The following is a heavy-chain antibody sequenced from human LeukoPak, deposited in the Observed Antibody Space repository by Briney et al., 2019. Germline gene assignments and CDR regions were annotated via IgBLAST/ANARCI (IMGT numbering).Heavy chain of an antibody. J-gene: IGHJ4*02. CDR1: GYTFTSYD. CDR2: IIPIFGTA. D-gene: IGHD3-10*01. CDR3: ARVRGFGELFGYFDY. V-gene: IGHV1-69*13. Sequence: GASVKVSCKASGYTFTSYDISWVRQAPGQGLEWMGGIIPIFGTANYAQKFQGRVTITADESTSTAYMELSSLRSEDTAVYYCARVRGFGELFGYFDYWGQGTLVTVSS.